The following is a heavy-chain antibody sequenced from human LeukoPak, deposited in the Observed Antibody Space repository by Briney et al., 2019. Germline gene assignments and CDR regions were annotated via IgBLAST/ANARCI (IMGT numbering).Heavy chain of an antibody. CDR3: ARRFTWFGEQPLGQPIDY. Sequence: PSETLSLTCTVSGGSISSSTYYWGWIRQPPGKGLDWIGSISYSGSTYYNPSLKSRVTISVDTSKNQFSLKPSSVTAADTAVYYCARRFTWFGEQPLGQPIDYWGQGTLVAVSS. V-gene: IGHV4-39*01. J-gene: IGHJ4*02. CDR2: ISYSGST. D-gene: IGHD3-10*01. CDR1: GGSISSSTYY.